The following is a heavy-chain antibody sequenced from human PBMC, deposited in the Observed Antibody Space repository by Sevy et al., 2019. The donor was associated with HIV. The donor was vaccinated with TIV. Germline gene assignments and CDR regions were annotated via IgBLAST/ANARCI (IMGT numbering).Heavy chain of an antibody. J-gene: IGHJ1*01. CDR1: GFTVSSNY. CDR2: LYSDGRT. V-gene: IGHV3-53*01. Sequence: GGYLRLSWAASGFTVSSNYMSWVRQAPGKGLEWVSILYSDGRTYYADSVKGRFTISRDNSQNTLYLQMNSLRAEDTAVYYCATATYDKRFQDWGQGTLVTVSS. CDR3: ATATYDKRFQD. D-gene: IGHD3-9*01.